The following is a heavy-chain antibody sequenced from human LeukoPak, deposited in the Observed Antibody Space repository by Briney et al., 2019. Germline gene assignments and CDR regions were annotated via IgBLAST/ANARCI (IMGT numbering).Heavy chain of an antibody. J-gene: IGHJ6*02. Sequence: SVKVSCKASGGTFSSYAISWVRQAPGQGLEWMGGIIPIFGTANYAQKFQGRVTITADESTSTAYMELSSLRSEDMAVYYCAREIYGSGSYRYGMDVWGQGTTVTVSS. D-gene: IGHD3-10*01. V-gene: IGHV1-69*13. CDR3: AREIYGSGSYRYGMDV. CDR1: GGTFSSYA. CDR2: IIPIFGTA.